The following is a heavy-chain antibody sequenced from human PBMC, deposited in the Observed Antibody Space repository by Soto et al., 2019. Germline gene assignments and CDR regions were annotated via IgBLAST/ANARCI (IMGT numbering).Heavy chain of an antibody. J-gene: IGHJ4*02. CDR1: GFTFDDYA. CDR2: ISWNSGSI. CDR3: AEGHEGGYSYGYAVH. D-gene: IGHD5-18*01. V-gene: IGHV3-9*01. Sequence: EVQLVESGGGLVQPGRSLRLSCAASGFTFDDYAMHWVRQAPGKGLEWVSGISWNSGSIGYADSVKGRFTISRDNAKNSLYLQMNSLRAEDTALYYCAEGHEGGYSYGYAVHWGQGTLVTVSS.